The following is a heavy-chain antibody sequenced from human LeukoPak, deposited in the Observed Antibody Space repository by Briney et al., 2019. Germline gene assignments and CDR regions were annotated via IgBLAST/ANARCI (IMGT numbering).Heavy chain of an antibody. V-gene: IGHV3-21*01. CDR1: GFTFSSYT. Sequence: GGSLRLSCAASGFTFSSYTMDWVRQAPGKGLEWVSSISSSSSYIHYADSVKGRFTISRDNAKNSLYLQMNSLRVEDTAVYYCARGPRYNWNSNYFPFDYWGQGTLVTVSS. D-gene: IGHD1-7*01. J-gene: IGHJ4*02. CDR2: ISSSSSYI. CDR3: ARGPRYNWNSNYFPFDY.